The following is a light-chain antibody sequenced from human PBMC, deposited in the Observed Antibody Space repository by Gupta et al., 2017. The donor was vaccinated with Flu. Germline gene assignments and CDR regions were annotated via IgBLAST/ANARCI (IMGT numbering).Light chain of an antibody. V-gene: IGLV2-14*01. CDR2: EVT. J-gene: IGLJ1*01. CDR1: SSDVGGYNY. Sequence: QSALTQPASVSVSPGQSITISCTGTSSDVGGYNYVSWYQQHPGKAPKLIIYEVTNRPSGVSNRFSGSKSGNTASLTISGLQADDEADYYCGSYASSSTPYVFGTGTRATVL. CDR3: GSYASSSTPYV.